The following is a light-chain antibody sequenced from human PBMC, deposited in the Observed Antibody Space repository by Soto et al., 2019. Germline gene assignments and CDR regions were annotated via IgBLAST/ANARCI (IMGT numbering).Light chain of an antibody. Sequence: QSVLTQPPSASGTPGQRVTISCSGSSSNIGSNPVNWYQQLPGTAPKLLIYSNNQRPSGVPGRFSGSKSGTSASLAISGLQFEDEAVYYCAAWEDGLNGNVFGTGTKLTVL. CDR2: SNN. V-gene: IGLV1-44*01. CDR1: SSNIGSNP. CDR3: AAWEDGLNGNV. J-gene: IGLJ1*01.